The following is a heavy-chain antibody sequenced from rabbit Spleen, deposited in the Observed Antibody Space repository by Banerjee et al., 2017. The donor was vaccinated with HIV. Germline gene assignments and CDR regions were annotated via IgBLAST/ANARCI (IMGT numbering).Heavy chain of an antibody. D-gene: IGHD1-1*01. J-gene: IGHJ4*01. CDR1: GFSFSRGYD. Sequence: LVESGGGLVKPGASLTLTCKASGFSFSRGYDMCWVRKAPGKGLEWIACIYTDNSKTYYANWAKGRFSVSKTSSPSVTLQMTSLTAADTATYFCARDLDGVIGWNFGWWGPGTLVTVS. CDR3: ARDLDGVIGWNFGW. V-gene: IGHV1S40*01. CDR2: IYTDNSKT.